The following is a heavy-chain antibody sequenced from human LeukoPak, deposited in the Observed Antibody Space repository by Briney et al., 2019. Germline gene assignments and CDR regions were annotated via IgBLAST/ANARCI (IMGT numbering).Heavy chain of an antibody. CDR2: ISGSGGST. D-gene: IGHD3-22*01. V-gene: IGHV3-23*01. CDR3: AKRYHYDSSGYWARDY. CDR1: TFTFNSYA. Sequence: GGSLRLSCAASTFTFNSYAMSWVRQAPGKGLEWVSAISGSGGSTYYADSVKGRFTISRDNSKNTLYLQMNSLRAEDTAVYYCAKRYHYDSSGYWARDYWGQGTLVTVSS. J-gene: IGHJ4*02.